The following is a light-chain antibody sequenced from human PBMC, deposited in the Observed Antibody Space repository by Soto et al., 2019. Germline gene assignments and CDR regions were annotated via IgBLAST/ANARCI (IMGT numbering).Light chain of an antibody. CDR3: AAWDDSLSGRV. CDR1: SSSIGSNT. J-gene: IGLJ2*01. V-gene: IGLV1-44*01. CDR2: GHN. Sequence: QSVLTQPPSASGTPGQRVTLSCSGSSSSIGSNTVNWYQQLPGTAPKLLIYGHNQRPSGVPDRFSGSKSGTSASLAISGLQSEDEADYYCAAWDDSLSGRVFGGGTKLTVL.